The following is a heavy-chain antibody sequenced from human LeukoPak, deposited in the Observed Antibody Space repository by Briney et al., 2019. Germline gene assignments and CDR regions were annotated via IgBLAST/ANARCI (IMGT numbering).Heavy chain of an antibody. CDR2: ISAYNGNT. D-gene: IGHD4-17*01. CDR3: ARGPPDYGDYEKDY. J-gene: IGHJ4*02. V-gene: IGHV1-18*01. Sequence: ASVKVSCKASGYTFTNYGLSWVRQAPGQGLEWMGWISAYNGNTNYVQKLQGRVTMTTDTSTSTAYMELSSLRSEDTAVYYCARGPPDYGDYEKDYWGQGTLVTVSS. CDR1: GYTFTNYG.